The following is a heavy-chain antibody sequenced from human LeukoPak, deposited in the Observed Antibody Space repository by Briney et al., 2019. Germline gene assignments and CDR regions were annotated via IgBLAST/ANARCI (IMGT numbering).Heavy chain of an antibody. CDR1: GFKFCDYA. D-gene: IGHD4/OR15-4a*01. V-gene: IGHV3-49*04. CDR3: CRGWTEGSAKYDCDY. Sequence: GGSLRLSCTASGFKFCDYALNWVRQAPGQGPEWVGLIRSKTYGGTAVYAASVQGRFSVSRDDSTSFAFLQMDSLKTEDTGVYYCCRGWTEGSAKYDCDYWGQGSRVTVSS. CDR2: IRSKTYGGTA. J-gene: IGHJ4*02.